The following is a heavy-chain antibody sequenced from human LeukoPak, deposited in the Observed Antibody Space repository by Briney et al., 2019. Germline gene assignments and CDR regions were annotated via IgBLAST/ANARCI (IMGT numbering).Heavy chain of an antibody. J-gene: IGHJ4*02. D-gene: IGHD1-26*01. Sequence: GGSLRLSCAASGFTFSSYGMSWVRQAPGKGLEWVSAISGSGGSTYYADSVKGRFTISRDNSKNTLYLQMNGLRAEDTAVYYCATYSGAHHKTFDSWGQGTLVTVSS. CDR2: ISGSGGST. CDR1: GFTFSSYG. V-gene: IGHV3-23*01. CDR3: ATYSGAHHKTFDS.